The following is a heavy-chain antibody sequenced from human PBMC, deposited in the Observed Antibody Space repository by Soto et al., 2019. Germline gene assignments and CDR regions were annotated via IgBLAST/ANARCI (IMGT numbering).Heavy chain of an antibody. V-gene: IGHV4-34*01. J-gene: IGHJ4*02. D-gene: IGHD3-10*01. CDR2: INHSGST. CDR1: GGSFSGYY. Sequence: SETLSLTCAVYGGSFSGYYWSWIRQPPGKGLEWIGEINHSGSTNYNPSLKSRVTISVDTSKNQFSLKLSSVTAADTAVYYCAREKSLVRGVIAPNFDYWGQGTLVTVSS. CDR3: AREKSLVRGVIAPNFDY.